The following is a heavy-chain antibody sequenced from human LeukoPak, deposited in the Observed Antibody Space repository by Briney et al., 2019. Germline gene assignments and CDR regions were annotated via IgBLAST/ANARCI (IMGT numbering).Heavy chain of an antibody. J-gene: IGHJ5*02. V-gene: IGHV3-73*01. CDR1: GFTLSDSA. Sequence: PGGSLKLSCAASGFTLSDSAIHWVRQASGKGLERVGFIDRPAKSYATAYGASVGGRFTISRDDSKNTAYLQMDSLKTEDTALYYCTRDRGTYNWLDPWGQGTLVTVSS. D-gene: IGHD1-26*01. CDR2: IDRPAKSYAT. CDR3: TRDRGTYNWLDP.